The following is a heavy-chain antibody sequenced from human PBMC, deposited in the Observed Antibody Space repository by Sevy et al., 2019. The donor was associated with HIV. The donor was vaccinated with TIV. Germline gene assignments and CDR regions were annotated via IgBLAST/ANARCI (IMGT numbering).Heavy chain of an antibody. CDR2: MSSGTSYT. D-gene: IGHD1-7*01. Sequence: GGSLRLSCAASGFTFSDYYMSWIRQAPGKGLEWVSYMSSGTSYTNYADSVKGRFTISRDNAKNSLYLQMNSLRAEDTTVYYCARDRRNYGGQYFDYWGQGTLVTVSS. J-gene: IGHJ4*02. CDR3: ARDRRNYGGQYFDY. CDR1: GFTFSDYY. V-gene: IGHV3-11*06.